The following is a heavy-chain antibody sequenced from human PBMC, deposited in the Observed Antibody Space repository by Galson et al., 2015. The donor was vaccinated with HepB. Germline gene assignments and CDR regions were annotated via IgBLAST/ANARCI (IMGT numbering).Heavy chain of an antibody. V-gene: IGHV3-21*01. J-gene: IGHJ4*02. CDR1: GFTFSSYS. CDR3: ARGSGYSHGPFDL. D-gene: IGHD5-18*01. Sequence: SLRLSCAASGFTFSSYSMNWVRQAPGRGLEWASFFSSGSNYIYYADSVKGRFTISRDNAKNSLYLQMNSLRAEDTAVYYCARGSGYSHGPFDLWGQGALVTVSS. CDR2: FSSGSNYI.